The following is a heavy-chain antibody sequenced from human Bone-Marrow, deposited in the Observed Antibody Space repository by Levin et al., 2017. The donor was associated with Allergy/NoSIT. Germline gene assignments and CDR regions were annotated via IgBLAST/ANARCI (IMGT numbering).Heavy chain of an antibody. CDR1: GFTFSSYG. CDR3: ASYDYIWGSYHSVDY. J-gene: IGHJ4*02. CDR2: ISYDGSNK. D-gene: IGHD3-16*02. V-gene: IGHV3-30*03. Sequence: SGESLKISCAASGFTFSSYGMHWVRQAPGKGLEWVAVISYDGSNKYYADSVKGRFTISRDNSKNTLYLQMNSLRAEDTAVYYCASYDYIWGSYHSVDYWGQGTLVTVSS.